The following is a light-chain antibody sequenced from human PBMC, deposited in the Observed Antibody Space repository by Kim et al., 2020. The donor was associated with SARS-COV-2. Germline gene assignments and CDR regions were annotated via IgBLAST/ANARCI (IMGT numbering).Light chain of an antibody. CDR2: QDT. CDR1: KLGDKY. V-gene: IGLV3-1*01. Sequence: SYELTQPPSVSVSPGQTASITCSGDKLGDKYACWYQQNPGQSPVLVIYQDTKQPSGIPERFSGSNSGNTATLTISGTQAMDEADYYCQAWDSSTHVVFGGGTQLTVL. CDR3: QAWDSSTHVV. J-gene: IGLJ2*01.